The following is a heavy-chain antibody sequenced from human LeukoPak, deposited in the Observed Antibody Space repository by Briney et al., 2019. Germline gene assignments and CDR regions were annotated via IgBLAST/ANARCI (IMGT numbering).Heavy chain of an antibody. CDR3: ASDRLRYFDWLLPEYFQH. J-gene: IGHJ1*01. CDR1: GGSISSSSYY. Sequence: SETLSLTCTVSGGSISSSSYYWGWIRQPPGKGLEWIGSIYYSGSTYYNPSLKSRVTISVDTSKNQFSLKLSSVTAADTAVYYCASDRLRYFDWLLPEYFQHWGQGTLVTVSS. CDR2: IYYSGST. V-gene: IGHV4-39*01. D-gene: IGHD3-9*01.